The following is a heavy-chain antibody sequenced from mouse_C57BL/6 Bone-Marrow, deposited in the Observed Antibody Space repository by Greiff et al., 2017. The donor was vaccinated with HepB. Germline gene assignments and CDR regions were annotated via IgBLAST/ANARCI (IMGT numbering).Heavy chain of an antibody. Sequence: EVMLVESGEGLVKPGGSLKLSCAASGFTFSSYAMSWVRQTPEKRLEWVAYISSGGDYIYYADTVKGRFTISRDNARNTLDLQMSSLKSEDTAMYYCTRAGYYGSSFVWYFDVWGTGTTVTVSS. V-gene: IGHV5-9-1*02. CDR1: GFTFSSYA. J-gene: IGHJ1*03. D-gene: IGHD1-1*01. CDR2: ISSGGDYI. CDR3: TRAGYYGSSFVWYFDV.